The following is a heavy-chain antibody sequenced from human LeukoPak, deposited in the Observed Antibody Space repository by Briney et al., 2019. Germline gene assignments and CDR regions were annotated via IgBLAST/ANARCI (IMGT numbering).Heavy chain of an antibody. CDR3: ARSLEAVANWFDP. V-gene: IGHV4-39*01. CDR2: IYYSGST. CDR1: GGSISSSSYY. D-gene: IGHD6-19*01. Sequence: SETLSLTCTVSGGSISSSSYYWGWIRQPPGKGLEWIGSIYYSGSTYCNPSLKSRVTISVDTSKNQFSLKLSSVTAADTAVYYCARSLEAVANWFDPWGQGTLVTVSS. J-gene: IGHJ5*02.